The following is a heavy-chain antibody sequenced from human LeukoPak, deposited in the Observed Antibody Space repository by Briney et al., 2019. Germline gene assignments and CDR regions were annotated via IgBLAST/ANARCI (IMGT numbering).Heavy chain of an antibody. CDR1: GGTFSSYA. CDR2: IIPIFGTA. J-gene: IGHJ5*02. Sequence: GASVKVSCKASGGTFSSYAISWVRQAPGQGLEWMGGIIPIFGTANYAQKFQGRVTITADESTSTAYMELSSLRSEDTAVYYCARGHSNYSPYNWFDPWGQGTLVTVSS. V-gene: IGHV1-69*13. CDR3: ARGHSNYSPYNWFDP. D-gene: IGHD4-11*01.